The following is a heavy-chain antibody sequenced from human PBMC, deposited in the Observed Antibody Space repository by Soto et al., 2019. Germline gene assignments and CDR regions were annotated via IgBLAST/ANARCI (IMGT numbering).Heavy chain of an antibody. CDR1: GFTLSSYA. CDR3: AKQLKQLWSYFDY. D-gene: IGHD5-18*01. V-gene: IGHV3-23*01. J-gene: IGHJ4*02. CDR2: ISGSGGST. Sequence: EVQLLESGGGLVQPGGSLRLSCAASGFTLSSYAMSWVRQAPGKGLEWVSAISGSGGSTYYADSVKGRFTISRDNSKNTLYLQMNSLRAEDTAVYYCAKQLKQLWSYFDYWGQGTLVTVSS.